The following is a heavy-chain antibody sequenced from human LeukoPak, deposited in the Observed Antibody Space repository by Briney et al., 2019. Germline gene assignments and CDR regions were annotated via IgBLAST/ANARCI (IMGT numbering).Heavy chain of an antibody. J-gene: IGHJ4*02. V-gene: IGHV3-33*01. D-gene: IGHD1-26*01. Sequence: GGSLRLSCAASGFTFSSYGMHWVRQAPGKGLEWVAVIWYDGSNKYYADSVKGRFTISRDNSKNTLYLQMNSLRAEDTAVYYCATYSGSYGGPFDYWGQGTLVTVSS. CDR1: GFTFSSYG. CDR3: ATYSGSYGGPFDY. CDR2: IWYDGSNK.